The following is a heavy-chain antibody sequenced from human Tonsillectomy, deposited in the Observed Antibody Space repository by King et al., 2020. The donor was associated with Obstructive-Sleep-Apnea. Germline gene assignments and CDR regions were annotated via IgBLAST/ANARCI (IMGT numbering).Heavy chain of an antibody. CDR2: IVSIRVYI. CDR3: ARTGGEPYFDY. J-gene: IGHJ4*02. D-gene: IGHD1-26*01. CDR1: GFSFGRIS. Sequence: VQLVESGGGLARPGGSLRPSVPAPGFSFGRISMNWVAQPPGKGLDGASSIVSIRVYIYYADSLKGRFTISRDNAKNSLYLQMNSLRAEDTAVYYCARTGGEPYFDYWGQGTLVTVSS. V-gene: IGHV3-21*01.